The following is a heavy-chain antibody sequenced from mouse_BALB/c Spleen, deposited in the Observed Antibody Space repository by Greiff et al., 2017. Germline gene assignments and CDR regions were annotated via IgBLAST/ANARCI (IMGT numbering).Heavy chain of an antibody. J-gene: IGHJ4*01. D-gene: IGHD1-1*01. CDR3: ARDYYGSSYNYAMDY. V-gene: IGHV5-17*02. Sequence: DVKLVESGGGLVQPGGSRKLSCAASGFTFSSFGMHWVRQAPEKGLEWVAYISSGSSTIYYADTVKGRFTISRDNPKNTLFLQMTSLRSEDTAMYYCARDYYGSSYNYAMDYWGQGTSVTVSS. CDR1: GFTFSSFG. CDR2: ISSGSSTI.